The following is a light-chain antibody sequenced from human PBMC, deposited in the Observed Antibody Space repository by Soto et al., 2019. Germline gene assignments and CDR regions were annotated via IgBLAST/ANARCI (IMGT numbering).Light chain of an antibody. CDR2: GAS. CDR3: QQYGSSQIT. V-gene: IGKV3-20*01. Sequence: DNVLTQSPGTLSLSPGERATLSCRASQSVSSSYLAWYQQKPGQAPRLLIYGASSRATGIPDRFSGSGSGTDFTLTISRLEPEDFAVYYCQQYGSSQITFGQGTRLEIK. CDR1: QSVSSSY. J-gene: IGKJ5*01.